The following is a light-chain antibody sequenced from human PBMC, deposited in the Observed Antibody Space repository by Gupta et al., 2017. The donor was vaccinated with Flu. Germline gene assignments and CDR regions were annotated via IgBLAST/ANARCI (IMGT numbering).Light chain of an antibody. CDR2: GAS. CDR3: QQYHNWPRT. V-gene: IGKV3-15*01. J-gene: IGKJ1*01. Sequence: VSPGERATLSCRASQSLANNLAWFQQRPGQAPRLLIYGASTRGTTVPARFSGSGSGTDFTLTISSLQSEDFAVYYCQQYHNWPRTFGPGTK. CDR1: QSLANN.